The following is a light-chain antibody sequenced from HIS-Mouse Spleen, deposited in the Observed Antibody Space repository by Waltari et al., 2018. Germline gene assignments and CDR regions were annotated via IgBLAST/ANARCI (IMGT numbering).Light chain of an antibody. CDR1: ALPTKY. CDR2: EDS. V-gene: IGLV3-10*01. Sequence: SYELTQTPSVSVSPVQTARITCSGDALPTKYAYWSQQKSGQPPMLVNYEDSKRAYGTPERFSGSCSVTMAISTISGAHVEDAADYYCYSTESSGNHRVFGGGPKLTV. CDR3: YSTESSGNHRV. J-gene: IGLJ2*01.